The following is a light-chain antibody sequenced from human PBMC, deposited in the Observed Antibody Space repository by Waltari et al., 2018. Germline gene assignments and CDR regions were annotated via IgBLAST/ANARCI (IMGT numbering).Light chain of an antibody. Sequence: QSALTQPPSASGSRGQSVTLPCTGTSSDVGSYNYVSWYQQHPGKAPKLMIYEVTKRPSGVPDRFSGSKSGNTASLTVSGLQAEDEADYYCSSYAGSNNVIFGGGTRLTVL. J-gene: IGLJ2*01. V-gene: IGLV2-8*01. CDR1: SSDVGSYNY. CDR3: SSYAGSNNVI. CDR2: EVT.